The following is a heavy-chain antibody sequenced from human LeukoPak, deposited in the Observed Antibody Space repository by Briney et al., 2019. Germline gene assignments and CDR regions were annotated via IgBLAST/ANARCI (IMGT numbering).Heavy chain of an antibody. V-gene: IGHV3-21*01. CDR2: ISSSSSYI. D-gene: IGHD6-13*01. CDR3: ARAAGYSSSWYSGDY. Sequence: GGSLRLSCAASGVTFSSYSMNWVRQAPGKGLEWVSSISSSSSYIYYADSVKGRFTISRDNAENSLYLQMNSLRAENTAVYYCARAAGYSSSWYSGDYWGQGTLVTVSS. J-gene: IGHJ4*02. CDR1: GVTFSSYS.